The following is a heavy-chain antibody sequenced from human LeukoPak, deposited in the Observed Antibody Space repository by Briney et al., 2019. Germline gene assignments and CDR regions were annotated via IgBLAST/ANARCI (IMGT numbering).Heavy chain of an antibody. D-gene: IGHD4-11*01. J-gene: IGHJ5*02. Sequence: ASVKVSCKASGYTFTSYGISWVRQAPGQGLEWMGWSSAYNCNTNYAQKLQGRVTMTTDTSTSTAYMEPRSLRADGPAVYYCVRGYWVLGSTVGCDLWGQRTLVTVSS. CDR1: GYTFTSYG. CDR2: SSAYNCNT. CDR3: VRGYWVLGSTVGCDL. V-gene: IGHV1-18*01.